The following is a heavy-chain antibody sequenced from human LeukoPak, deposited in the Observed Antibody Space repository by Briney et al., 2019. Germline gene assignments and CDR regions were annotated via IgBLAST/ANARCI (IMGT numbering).Heavy chain of an antibody. Sequence: SQTLSLTCAVSGGSISSGGYSWSWIRQPPGKGLEWIGYIYYSDTYYNPSLKSRVTISADTSKNQFSLRLNSVTAADTAVYYCASHSGGYAYWGQGTLVTVSS. V-gene: IGHV4-30-4*07. CDR3: ASHSGGYAY. CDR2: IYYSDT. D-gene: IGHD5-12*01. J-gene: IGHJ4*02. CDR1: GGSISSGGYS.